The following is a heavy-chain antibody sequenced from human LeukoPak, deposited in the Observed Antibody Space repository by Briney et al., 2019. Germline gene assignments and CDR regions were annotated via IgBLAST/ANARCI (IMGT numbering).Heavy chain of an antibody. CDR3: ASVGATRKNAFDI. Sequence: SVKVSCKASGGTFSSYAISWVRQAPGQGLEWMGGIIPIFGTANYAQKFQGRVTNTTDESTSTAYMELSSLRSEDTAVYYCASVGATRKNAFDIWGQGTMVTVSS. CDR1: GGTFSSYA. CDR2: IIPIFGTA. V-gene: IGHV1-69*05. J-gene: IGHJ3*02. D-gene: IGHD1-26*01.